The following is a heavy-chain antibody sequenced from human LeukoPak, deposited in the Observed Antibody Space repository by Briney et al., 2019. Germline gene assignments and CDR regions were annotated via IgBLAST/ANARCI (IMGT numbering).Heavy chain of an antibody. D-gene: IGHD6-19*01. CDR1: GYTFTSYA. J-gene: IGHJ3*02. CDR2: INTNTGNP. CDR3: AREPSIAVAGHGAFDI. Sequence: GASVKVSCKASGYTFTSYAMNWVRQAPGQGLEWMGWINTNTGNPTYAQGFTGRFVFSLDTSVSTAYLQISSLKAEDTAVYYCAREPSIAVAGHGAFDIWGQGTMVTVSS. V-gene: IGHV7-4-1*02.